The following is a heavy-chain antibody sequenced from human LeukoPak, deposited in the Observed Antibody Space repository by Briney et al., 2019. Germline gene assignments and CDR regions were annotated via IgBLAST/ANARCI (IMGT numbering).Heavy chain of an antibody. Sequence: PSETLSLTCAVYGGSFSDYYWTWIRQPPGRGLEWIGEINHSGTTNYNPSLKSRVTISVDTSKNQFSLKLSSVTAADTAVYYCARDRSAYCGGDCYVEDSYNWFDPWGQGTLVTVSS. CDR3: ARDRSAYCGGDCYVEDSYNWFDP. CDR1: GGSFSDYY. J-gene: IGHJ5*02. D-gene: IGHD2-21*02. V-gene: IGHV4-34*01. CDR2: INHSGTT.